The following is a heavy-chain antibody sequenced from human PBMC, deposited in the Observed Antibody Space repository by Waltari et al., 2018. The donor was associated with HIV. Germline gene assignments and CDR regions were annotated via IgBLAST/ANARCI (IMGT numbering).Heavy chain of an antibody. V-gene: IGHV3-7*01. J-gene: IGHJ4*02. CDR1: GFTFSNHW. Sequence: EVHLVESGGGLVQPGESLTLSCAVSGFTFSNHWMGWVRQAPGKGLEWVANIKQDGSENYYVDSVKGRFTISRDNAKNSLYLQMNSLRGDDTAVYFCARDPYGSGSYDYWGQGILVTVSS. D-gene: IGHD3-10*01. CDR3: ARDPYGSGSYDY. CDR2: IKQDGSEN.